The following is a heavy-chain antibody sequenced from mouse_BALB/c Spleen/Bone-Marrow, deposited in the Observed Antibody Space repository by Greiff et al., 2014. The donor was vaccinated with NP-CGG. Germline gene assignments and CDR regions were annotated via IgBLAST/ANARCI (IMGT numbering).Heavy chain of an antibody. D-gene: IGHD1-1*01. CDR1: GFTFSSFG. J-gene: IGHJ2*01. CDR2: ISSGSSTI. Sequence: EVQVVESGGGLVQPGGSRKLSCAASGFTFSSFGMHGVRQAPEKGPEWVAYISSGSSTIYYADTVMGRFTISRDNPKNTLFLQMTSLRSEDTAMYYCARSGSSSGYFDYWGQGTTLTVSS. CDR3: ARSGSSSGYFDY. V-gene: IGHV5-17*02.